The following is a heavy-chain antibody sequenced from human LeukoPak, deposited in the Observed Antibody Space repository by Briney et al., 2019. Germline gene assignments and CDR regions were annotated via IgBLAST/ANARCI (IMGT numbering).Heavy chain of an antibody. D-gene: IGHD6-13*01. CDR2: ISSSGSTI. V-gene: IGHV3-48*03. CDR3: AKDRAPGAAADFLD. Sequence: GGSLRLSCAASGFTFSSYEMNWVRQAPGKGVEWVSYISSSGSTIYYADSVKGRFTISRDNSKNTLYLQMNSLRAEDTAVYYCAKDRAPGAAADFLDWGQGTLVTVSS. J-gene: IGHJ4*02. CDR1: GFTFSSYE.